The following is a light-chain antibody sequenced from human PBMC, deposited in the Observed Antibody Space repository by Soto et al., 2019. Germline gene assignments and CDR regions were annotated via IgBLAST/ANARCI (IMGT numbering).Light chain of an antibody. J-gene: IGLJ2*01. CDR1: NSNIGAGSG. V-gene: IGLV1-40*01. Sequence: QSVLTQPPSVSGAPGQRVTISCTGNNSNIGAGSGVNWYQQFPNRAPKLLIYTHNNRPSGVPDRFSASKSGTSASLAITGLQAEDEADYYCQSYDTGLSGSVFGGGTKVTVL. CDR2: THN. CDR3: QSYDTGLSGSV.